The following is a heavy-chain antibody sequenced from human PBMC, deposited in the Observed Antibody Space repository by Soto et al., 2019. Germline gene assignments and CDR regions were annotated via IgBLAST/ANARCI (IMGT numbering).Heavy chain of an antibody. CDR2: IYYSGST. CDR1: GGSISSGGYY. Sequence: SETLSLTCTVSGGSISSGGYYWSWIRQHPGKGLEWIGYIYYSGSTYYNPSLKSRVTISVDTSKNQFSLKLSSVTAADTAVYYCARSRRQYSSIWQTNYYYYMDFWGTGTTVNVSS. J-gene: IGHJ6*03. CDR3: ARSRRQYSSIWQTNYYYYMDF. D-gene: IGHD6-13*01. V-gene: IGHV4-31*03.